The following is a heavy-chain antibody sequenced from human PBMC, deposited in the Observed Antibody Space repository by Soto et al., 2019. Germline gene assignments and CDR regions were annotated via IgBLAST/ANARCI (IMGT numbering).Heavy chain of an antibody. Sequence: QVQLVESGGGVVQPGRSLRLSCAASGFTFSSYGMHWVRQAPGKGLEWVAVISDGGGKKYYGDSVKGRFTISRDNSKKTLYLQMNSLRGADTAVYYFVKDQRLMQLWLDPEAFDIWGQGTRVTVSS. CDR1: GFTFSSYG. J-gene: IGHJ3*02. D-gene: IGHD5-18*01. CDR2: ISDGGGKK. CDR3: VKDQRLMQLWLDPEAFDI. V-gene: IGHV3-30*18.